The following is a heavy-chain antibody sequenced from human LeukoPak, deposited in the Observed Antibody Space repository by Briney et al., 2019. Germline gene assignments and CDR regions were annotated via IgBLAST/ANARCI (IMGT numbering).Heavy chain of an antibody. CDR2: INPSGGST. J-gene: IGHJ6*02. V-gene: IGHV1-46*01. CDR3: ARDRSPMTTVNGVDV. D-gene: IGHD4-11*01. Sequence: ASVKVSCKASGYTFTSYYMHWVRQAPGQGLEWMGIINPSGGSTSYAQKFQGRVTMTRDTSTSTVYMELSSLRSEDTAVYYCARDRSPMTTVNGVDVWGQGTTVTVSS. CDR1: GYTFTSYY.